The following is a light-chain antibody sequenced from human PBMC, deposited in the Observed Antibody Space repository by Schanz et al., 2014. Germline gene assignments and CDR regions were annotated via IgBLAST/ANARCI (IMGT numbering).Light chain of an antibody. Sequence: EIVLTQSPATLSLSPGERATLSCRASQSVRSYLAWYQQKPGQAPRLLIYDASNRATGIPARFSGSGSGTDFTLTISRLEPEDVATYYCQKYNSVPWTFGQGTKVEIK. CDR2: DAS. CDR1: QSVRSY. CDR3: QKYNSVPWT. V-gene: IGKV3-11*01. J-gene: IGKJ1*01.